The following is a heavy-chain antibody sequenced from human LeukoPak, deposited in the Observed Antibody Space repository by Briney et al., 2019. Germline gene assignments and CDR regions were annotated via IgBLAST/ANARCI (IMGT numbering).Heavy chain of an antibody. CDR2: IYYSGST. D-gene: IGHD3-22*01. V-gene: IGHV4-59*01. J-gene: IGHJ4*02. CDR3: ARATRYYYDSSGYPYYFDY. Sequence: SETLSLTCTVSGGSISSYYWSWIRQPPGKGLEWIGYIYYSGSTNYNPSLKSRVTISVDTSKNQFSPKLSSVTAADTAVYYCARATRYYYDSSGYPYYFDYWGQGTLVTVSS. CDR1: GGSISSYY.